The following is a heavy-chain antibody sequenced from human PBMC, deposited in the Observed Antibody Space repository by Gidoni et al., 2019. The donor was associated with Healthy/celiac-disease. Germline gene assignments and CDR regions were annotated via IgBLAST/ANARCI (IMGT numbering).Heavy chain of an antibody. V-gene: IGHV3-30-3*01. CDR2: ISYDGSNK. CDR3: ARDEGGIVGATNAFDI. J-gene: IGHJ3*02. D-gene: IGHD1-26*01. CDR1: GFTFGSYA. Sequence: QVQLVASGGGVVQPGRSLRLSCAAPGFTFGSYAMQWVRQAPGKGLEWVAVISYDGSNKYYADSVKGRFTISRDNSKNTLYLQMNSLRAEDTAVYYCARDEGGIVGATNAFDIWGQGTMVTVSS.